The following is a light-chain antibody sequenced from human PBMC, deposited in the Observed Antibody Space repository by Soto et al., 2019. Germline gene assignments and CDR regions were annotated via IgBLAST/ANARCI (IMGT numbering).Light chain of an antibody. J-gene: IGLJ1*01. Sequence: QSSLTQPASVSGSPGQSITISCTGTSGDVGGYNLVSWYQQYPDKAPKLMIFDVNTRPSGVSNRFSGSKSGNTASLTISGLQAEDEADYYCSSYKSSSTLPYVFGTGTKLTVL. V-gene: IGLV2-14*01. CDR2: DVN. CDR3: SSYKSSSTLPYV. CDR1: SGDVGGYNL.